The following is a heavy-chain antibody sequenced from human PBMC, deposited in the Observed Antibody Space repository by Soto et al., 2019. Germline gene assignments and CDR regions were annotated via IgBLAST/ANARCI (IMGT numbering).Heavy chain of an antibody. CDR3: ARDLGGPDY. CDR2: LSSDGFGA. J-gene: IGHJ4*02. V-gene: IGHV3-74*03. D-gene: IGHD3-16*01. Sequence: PGGSLNLSCAASGSSLSPYWMHWVRQVPGRGLEWVARLSSDGFGAAYADSVKGQFFISRDIARNTLSLQMNSLRADDTAVYYGARDLGGPDYWGRGTSVP. CDR1: GSSLSPYW.